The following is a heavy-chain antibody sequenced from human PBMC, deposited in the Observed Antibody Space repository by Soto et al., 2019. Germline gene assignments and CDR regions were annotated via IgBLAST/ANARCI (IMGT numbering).Heavy chain of an antibody. V-gene: IGHV3-74*01. CDR1: GFTFSSYW. CDR3: ARGRGGGSGAFQH. D-gene: IGHD3-10*01. J-gene: IGHJ1*01. Sequence: EVQLVESGGGLVQPGGSLRLSCAASGFTFSSYWMDWVRQVPGKGLVWVSRFNSDGSSTSYADSVKGRFTISRDNAKNTLYLQMSSLTAEDTAVYYCARGRGGGSGAFQHWGQGTLVTVSS. CDR2: FNSDGSST.